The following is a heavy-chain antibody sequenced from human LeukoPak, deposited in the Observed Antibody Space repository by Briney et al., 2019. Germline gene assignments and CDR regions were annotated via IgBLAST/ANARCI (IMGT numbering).Heavy chain of an antibody. D-gene: IGHD4/OR15-4a*01. CDR3: ARRAGAYSHPYDY. CDR2: IYSGVGP. V-gene: IGHV3-53*01. J-gene: IGHJ4*02. CDR1: GFTVSSNS. Sequence: PGGSLRLSCTVSGFTVSSNSMSWVRQAPGKGLEWVSFIYSGVGPHYSDSVKGRFTISRDDPKNTLYLQMNSLRAEDTAVYYCARRAGAYSHPYDYWGQGTLVTVSS.